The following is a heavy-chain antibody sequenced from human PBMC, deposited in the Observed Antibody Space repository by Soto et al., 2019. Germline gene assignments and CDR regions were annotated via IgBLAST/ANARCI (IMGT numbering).Heavy chain of an antibody. CDR3: AREGNLGRWIQPLDS. D-gene: IGHD2-2*03. CDR1: GYSIRSYS. V-gene: IGHV4-59*01. Sequence: SETLSLTCTVSGYSIRSYSWSWIRQPPGKGLEWIGNIHYNGNTKYSPSLKSRVTMSVDTSKNHFSLKLISVTTADTAVYFCAREGNLGRWIQPLDSWGQGTLVTVS. CDR2: IHYNGNT. J-gene: IGHJ4*02.